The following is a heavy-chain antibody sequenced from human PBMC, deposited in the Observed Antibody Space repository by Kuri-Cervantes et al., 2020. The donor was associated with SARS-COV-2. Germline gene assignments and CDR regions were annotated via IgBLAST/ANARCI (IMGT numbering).Heavy chain of an antibody. Sequence: ASVKVSCKASGYTFTSYYMHWVRQVPGQGLEWMGIINPSGGSTSYAQKFQGRVTMTRDTSTSTVYMELSSLRSEDTAVYYCARDLHKADWGYGSGSYYNAKGSFQHWGQGTLVTVSS. CDR2: INPSGGST. CDR3: ARDLHKADWGYGSGSYYNAKGSFQH. CDR1: GYTFTSYY. D-gene: IGHD3-10*01. V-gene: IGHV1-46*01. J-gene: IGHJ1*01.